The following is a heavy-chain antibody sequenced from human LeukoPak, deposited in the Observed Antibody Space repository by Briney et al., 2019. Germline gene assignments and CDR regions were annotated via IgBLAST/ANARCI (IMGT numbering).Heavy chain of an antibody. CDR2: ISAYNGNA. V-gene: IGHV1-18*01. CDR3: ARAASRDGYNDY. D-gene: IGHD5-24*01. CDR1: GYTFTSYG. J-gene: IGHJ4*02. Sequence: ASVKVSCKASGYTFTSYGISWVRQAPGQGLEWMGWISAYNGNANYAQKLQGRVTMTTDTSTSTAYMELRSLRSDDTAVYYCARAASRDGYNDYWGQGTLVTVSS.